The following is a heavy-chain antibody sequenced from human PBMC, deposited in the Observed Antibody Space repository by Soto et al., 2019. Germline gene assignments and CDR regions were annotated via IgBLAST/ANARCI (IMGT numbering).Heavy chain of an antibody. CDR3: VKHSEYQLLSWFDP. CDR1: GFSFSTYA. J-gene: IGHJ5*02. V-gene: IGHV3-23*01. D-gene: IGHD2-2*01. Sequence: EVQLLESGGGLVQPGGSLRLSCAGSGFSFSTYAVSWVRQAPGKGLEWVSGISAGGGNTFYADSVRGRFTISRDNSKNTLYLQINSLRAEDTALYYCVKHSEYQLLSWFDPWGQGTLVTVSS. CDR2: ISAGGGNT.